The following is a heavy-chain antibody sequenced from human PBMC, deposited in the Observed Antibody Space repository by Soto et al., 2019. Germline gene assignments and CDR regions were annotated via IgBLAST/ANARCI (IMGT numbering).Heavy chain of an antibody. CDR3: ASRVYADFDV. CDR2: IMPVFPTP. Sequence: QVQLVQSGAEVKKPGSSVKVSCKASGGTFSTSAISWVRQAPGQGLEWVGGIMPVFPTPDYAQNFQGRVTITADESTTTAYLELTSLRAEDTAVYYCASRVYADFDVWGQGTTVTVS. V-gene: IGHV1-69*12. J-gene: IGHJ6*02. D-gene: IGHD3-16*01. CDR1: GGTFSTSA.